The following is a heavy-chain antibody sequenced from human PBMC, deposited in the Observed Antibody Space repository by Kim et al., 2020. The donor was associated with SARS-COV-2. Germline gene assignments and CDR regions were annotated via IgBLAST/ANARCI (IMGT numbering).Heavy chain of an antibody. CDR1: GDSLNSEGYY. CDR2: ILPGGST. J-gene: IGHJ3*02. V-gene: IGHV4-31*11. D-gene: IGHD1-20*01. Sequence: SETLSLTCAVSGDSLNSEGYYWTWIRHHPVRGLEWIGYILPGGSTNYSPSLKSRVKMSIDTSKNHFSLHLASMTAADAAVYYCAREDYNVNAYDIWGQGTKVTVSS. CDR3: AREDYNVNAYDI.